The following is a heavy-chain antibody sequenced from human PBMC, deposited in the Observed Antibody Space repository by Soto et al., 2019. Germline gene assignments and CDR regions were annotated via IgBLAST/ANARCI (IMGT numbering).Heavy chain of an antibody. V-gene: IGHV5-51*01. CDR2: IYPGDSDT. CDR3: ARPTYCSSTSCNWFDP. D-gene: IGHD2-2*01. CDR1: GYSFTSYW. Sequence: GESLKISCKGSGYSFTSYWIGWVCQMPGKGLEWMGIIYPGDSDTRYSPSFQGKVTISADKSISTAYLQWSSLKASDTAMYYCARPTYCSSTSCNWFDPWGQGTLVTVSS. J-gene: IGHJ5*02.